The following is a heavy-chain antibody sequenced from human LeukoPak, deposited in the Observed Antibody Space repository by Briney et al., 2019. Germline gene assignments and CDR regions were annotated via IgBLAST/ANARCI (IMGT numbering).Heavy chain of an antibody. CDR2: INHSGST. CDR3: ARVWSYYYDSSGYPGHAFDI. Sequence: PSETLSLTCAVYGGSFSGDYWSWIRQPPGKGLEWIGEINHSGSTNYNPSLKSRVTISVDTSKNQFSLKLSSVTAADTAVYYCARVWSYYYDSSGYPGHAFDIWGQGTMVTVSS. D-gene: IGHD3-22*01. CDR1: GGSFSGDY. J-gene: IGHJ3*02. V-gene: IGHV4-34*01.